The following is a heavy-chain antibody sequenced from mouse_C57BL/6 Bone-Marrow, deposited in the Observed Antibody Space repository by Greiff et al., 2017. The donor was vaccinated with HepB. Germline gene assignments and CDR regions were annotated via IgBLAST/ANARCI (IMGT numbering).Heavy chain of an antibody. Sequence: VQLQQPGAELVKPGASVKLSCKASGYTFTSYWMHWVKQRPGQGLAWIGMIHPNSGSTNYNEKFKSKATLTVDKSSSTAYMQLSSLTSEDSAVYYCASYYGSSYQAWFAYWGQGTLVTVSA. D-gene: IGHD1-1*01. J-gene: IGHJ3*01. CDR1: GYTFTSYW. CDR3: ASYYGSSYQAWFAY. V-gene: IGHV1-64*01. CDR2: IHPNSGST.